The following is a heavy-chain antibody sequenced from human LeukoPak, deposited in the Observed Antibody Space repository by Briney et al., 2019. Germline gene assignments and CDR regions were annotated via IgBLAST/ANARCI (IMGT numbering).Heavy chain of an antibody. CDR1: GVTVDDYA. V-gene: IGHV3-43*02. CDR2: IRGDGGST. Sequence: PGGSLRLSWAASGVTVDDYAMHWVGQGPGKGLEWVSLIRGDGGSTYYADSVKGRFTISRDNSKNSLYLQMNSLRTEDTALYYCATDYYDSSGYLVHFDYWGPGTLVTVSS. CDR3: ATDYYDSSGYLVHFDY. J-gene: IGHJ4*02. D-gene: IGHD3-22*01.